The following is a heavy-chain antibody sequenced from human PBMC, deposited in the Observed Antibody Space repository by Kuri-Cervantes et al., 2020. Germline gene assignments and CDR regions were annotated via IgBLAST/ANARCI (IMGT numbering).Heavy chain of an antibody. Sequence: SETLSLTCTVSGGSISSNKWWSWVRQPPGKGLEWIGEIYHSGSTNYNPSLKSRVTISVDTSKNQFTLKLSSVTAADTAVYYCARSVGYWFDPWGQGTLVTVSS. CDR3: ARSVGYWFDP. J-gene: IGHJ5*02. CDR1: GGSISSNKW. V-gene: IGHV4-4*02. CDR2: IYHSGST. D-gene: IGHD1-26*01.